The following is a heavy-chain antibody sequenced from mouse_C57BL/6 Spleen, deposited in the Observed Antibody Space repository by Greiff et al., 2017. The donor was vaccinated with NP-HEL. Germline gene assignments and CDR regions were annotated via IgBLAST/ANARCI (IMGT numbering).Heavy chain of an antibody. CDR2: IDPETGGT. CDR1: GYTFTDYE. D-gene: IGHD1-1*01. CDR3: TRSYYGSSYGGY. J-gene: IGHJ2*01. V-gene: IGHV1-15*01. Sequence: VKLMESGAELVRPGASVTLSCKASGYTFTDYEMHWVKQTPVHGLEWIGAIDPETGGTAYNQKFKGKAILTADKSSSTAYMELRSLTSEDSAVYYCTRSYYGSSYGGYWGQGTTLTVSS.